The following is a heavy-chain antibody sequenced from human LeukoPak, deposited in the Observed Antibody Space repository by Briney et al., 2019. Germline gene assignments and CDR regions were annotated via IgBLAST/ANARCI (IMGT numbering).Heavy chain of an antibody. CDR3: ARGRAYCGGDCPALAGAFDI. J-gene: IGHJ3*02. CDR1: GFTFSSYA. V-gene: IGHV3-30*04. Sequence: TGGSLRLSCAASGFTFSSYAMHWDRQAPGKGLEWVAVISYDGSNKYYADSVKGRFTISRDNSKDTLYLQMNSLRAEDTAVYYYARGRAYCGGDCPALAGAFDIWGQGTMVTVSS. D-gene: IGHD2-21*02. CDR2: ISYDGSNK.